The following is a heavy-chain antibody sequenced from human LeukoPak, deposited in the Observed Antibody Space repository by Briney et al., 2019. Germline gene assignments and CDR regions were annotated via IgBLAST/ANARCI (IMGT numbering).Heavy chain of an antibody. CDR3: ARDRESGSYYE. CDR2: INHSGST. D-gene: IGHD1-26*01. V-gene: IGHV4-34*01. J-gene: IGHJ4*02. CDR1: GGSFSGYY. Sequence: SETLSLTCAVYGGSFSGYYWSWIRQPPGKGLEWIGEINHSGSTNYNPSLKSRVTISVDTSKNQLSLKLSSVTAADTAVYYCARDRESGSYYEWGQGTLVTVSS.